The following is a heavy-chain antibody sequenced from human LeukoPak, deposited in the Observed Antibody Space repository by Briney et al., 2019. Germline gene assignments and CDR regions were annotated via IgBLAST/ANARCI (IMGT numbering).Heavy chain of an antibody. D-gene: IGHD2-2*01. Sequence: GESLTISCKASGYSFASYWISWVRQMPDKGLEWMGRIDPSDSYTNYSPSFQGHVSISADKSISTAYLQWSSLKASDTAMYYCVKDLRYCSSASCRYFDYWGQGTLVTVSS. CDR1: GYSFASYW. V-gene: IGHV5-10-1*01. CDR2: IDPSDSYT. CDR3: VKDLRYCSSASCRYFDY. J-gene: IGHJ4*02.